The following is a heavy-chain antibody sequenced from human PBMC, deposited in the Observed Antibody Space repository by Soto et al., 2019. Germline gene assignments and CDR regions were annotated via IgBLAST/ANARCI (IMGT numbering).Heavy chain of an antibody. CDR1: GGLFSGYY. Sequence: SETLSVTCVAHGGLFSGYYWNWVRQPPGKGLEWIGEINHSGSTSYNPSLKSRVTISVDTSKNQFSLKLNSVTAADTAVYYCARDLWGYCGTDCYPLNVWGQGTTVT. V-gene: IGHV4-34*01. CDR3: ARDLWGYCGTDCYPLNV. J-gene: IGHJ6*02. CDR2: INHSGST. D-gene: IGHD2-21*02.